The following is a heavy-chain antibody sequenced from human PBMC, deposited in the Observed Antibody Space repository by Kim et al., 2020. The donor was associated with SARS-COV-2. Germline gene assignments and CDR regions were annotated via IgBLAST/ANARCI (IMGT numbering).Heavy chain of an antibody. J-gene: IGHJ5*02. CDR3: ARDRPPLRLGELSPGEGIRQRPTSYNWFDP. CDR1: GGTFSSYA. V-gene: IGHV1-69*13. Sequence: SVKVSCKASGGTFSSYAISWVRQAPGQGLEWMGGIIPIFGTANYAQKFQGRVTITADESTSTAYMELSSLRSEDTAVYYCARDRPPLRLGELSPGEGIRQRPTSYNWFDPWGQGTLVTVSS. D-gene: IGHD3-16*02. CDR2: IIPIFGTA.